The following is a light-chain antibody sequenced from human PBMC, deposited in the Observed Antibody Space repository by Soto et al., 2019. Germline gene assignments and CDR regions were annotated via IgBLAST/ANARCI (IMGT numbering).Light chain of an antibody. Sequence: QSALTQPRSVSVSPGQSVTISCTGTSSDVGAYNYVSWYQQHPGKAPELIIFDVARRPSGVPDRFSGSKSGNTASLTVSGLQAEDEADYYCCSYAGSYTFVFGTGTKVTVL. V-gene: IGLV2-11*01. J-gene: IGLJ1*01. CDR2: DVA. CDR1: SSDVGAYNY. CDR3: CSYAGSYTFV.